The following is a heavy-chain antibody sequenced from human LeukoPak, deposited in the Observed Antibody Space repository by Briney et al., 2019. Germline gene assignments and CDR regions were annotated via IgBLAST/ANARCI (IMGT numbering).Heavy chain of an antibody. D-gene: IGHD4-11*01. J-gene: IGHJ6*02. V-gene: IGHV3-33*01. CDR1: GFTFSSYG. Sequence: GGSLRLSCAASGFTFSSYGMHWVRQAPGKGLEWVAVIWYDGSNKYYADSVRGRFTISRDNSKNTLYLQMNSLRAEDTAVYYCARGLQDLLNYYYYGMDVWGQGTTVTVSS. CDR3: ARGLQDLLNYYYYGMDV. CDR2: IWYDGSNK.